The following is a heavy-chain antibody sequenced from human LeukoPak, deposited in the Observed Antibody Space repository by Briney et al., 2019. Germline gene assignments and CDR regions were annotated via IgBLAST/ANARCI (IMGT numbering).Heavy chain of an antibody. CDR2: INHSGST. D-gene: IGHD3-10*01. Sequence: SETLSLTCTVSGDSISSYYWSWIRQPPGKGLEWIGEINHSGSTNYNPSLKSRVTISVDTSKNQFSLKLSSVTAADTAVYYCARTRFGGLGRYFDYWGQGTLVTVSS. V-gene: IGHV4-34*01. J-gene: IGHJ4*02. CDR3: ARTRFGGLGRYFDY. CDR1: GDSISSYY.